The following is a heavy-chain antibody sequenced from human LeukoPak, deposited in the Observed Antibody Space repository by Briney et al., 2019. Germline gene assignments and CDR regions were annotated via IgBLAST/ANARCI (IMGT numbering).Heavy chain of an antibody. D-gene: IGHD2-2*01. J-gene: IGHJ5*02. Sequence: SETLPLTCTVSGGSISSYYWSWIRQPPGKGLEWIGYIYTSGSTNYNPSLKSRVTISVDTSKNQFSLKLSSVTAADTAVYYCARHGDIVVVPAAKGWFDPWGQGTLVTVSS. CDR2: IYTSGST. CDR1: GGSISSYY. CDR3: ARHGDIVVVPAAKGWFDP. V-gene: IGHV4-4*09.